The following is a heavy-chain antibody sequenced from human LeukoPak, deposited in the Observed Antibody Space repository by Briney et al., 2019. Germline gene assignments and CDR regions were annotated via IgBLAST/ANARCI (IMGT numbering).Heavy chain of an antibody. CDR2: IYPGDSDT. Sequence: GAALQISCKGSGYSFTSYWIGWVRQLPGKGLEWMGIIYPGDSDTRYSPSFQGQVTISADKSISTAYLQWSSLKASDTAMYYCARSIAVAGNKYFQHWGQGTLVTVSS. J-gene: IGHJ1*01. CDR3: ARSIAVAGNKYFQH. CDR1: GYSFTSYW. V-gene: IGHV5-51*01. D-gene: IGHD6-19*01.